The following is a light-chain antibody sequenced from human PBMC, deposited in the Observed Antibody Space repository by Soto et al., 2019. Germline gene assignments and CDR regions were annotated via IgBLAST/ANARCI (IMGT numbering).Light chain of an antibody. J-gene: IGKJ2*01. CDR1: QSIGSW. Sequence: DIQMNQSPSTLSASVGDRVTITCRASQSIGSWLAWYQQKPGKAPNLLIYQASRLESGVPSRLSDSESGTEFTLTISSLQPDDFATYYCQQYDKYPVTFGQGTKVDIK. CDR2: QAS. CDR3: QQYDKYPVT. V-gene: IGKV1-5*01.